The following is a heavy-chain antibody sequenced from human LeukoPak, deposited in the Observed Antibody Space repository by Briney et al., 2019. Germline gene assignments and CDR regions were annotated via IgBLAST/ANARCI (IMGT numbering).Heavy chain of an antibody. V-gene: IGHV3-48*02. CDR3: ATGSYSSGVNY. CDR2: ISSNGKTI. CDR1: GFTFSSYN. Sequence: AGGSLRLSCATSGFTFSSYNMNWVRQAPGKGLEWVSFISSNGKTIHYADSVKGRFTISRDNAKNSLYLQMDSLRDDDTAVHHCATGSYSSGVNYWGQGTLVTVSS. J-gene: IGHJ4*02. D-gene: IGHD6-19*01.